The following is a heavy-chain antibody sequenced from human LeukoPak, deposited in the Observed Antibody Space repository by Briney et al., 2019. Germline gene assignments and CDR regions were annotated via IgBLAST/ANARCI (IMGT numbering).Heavy chain of an antibody. V-gene: IGHV4-38-2*01. J-gene: IGHJ4*02. CDR2: IYHSGST. CDR1: GYSISSGYY. Sequence: SETLSLTCAVSGYSISSGYYWGWIRQPPGKGLEWIGSIYHSGSTYYNPSLKSRVTISVDTSKNQFSLKLSSVTAADTAVCYCARHSAARSFDYWGQGTLVTVSS. D-gene: IGHD6-6*01. CDR3: ARHSAARSFDY.